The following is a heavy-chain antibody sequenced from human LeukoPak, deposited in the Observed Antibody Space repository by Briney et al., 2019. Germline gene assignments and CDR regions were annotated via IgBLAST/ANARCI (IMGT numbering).Heavy chain of an antibody. J-gene: IGHJ4*02. D-gene: IGHD6-19*01. Sequence: SETLSLTCTVSGGSITSGAYQWGWIRQPPGKGLEWIATLSYGGSTHYSPSLKSRVTVSVDTSKNQFSLKLSSVTAADTAVYYCARHQWLGPFDYWGQGTLVTVSS. CDR2: LSYGGST. V-gene: IGHV4-39*01. CDR1: GGSITSGAYQ. CDR3: ARHQWLGPFDY.